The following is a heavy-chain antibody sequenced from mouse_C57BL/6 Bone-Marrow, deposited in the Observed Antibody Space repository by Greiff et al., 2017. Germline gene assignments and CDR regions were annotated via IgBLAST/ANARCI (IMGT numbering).Heavy chain of an antibody. J-gene: IGHJ2*01. D-gene: IGHD1-2*01. CDR3: ARSRRRYYFDY. CDR2: IDPNRGGT. CDR1: GYTFTSYW. Sequence: QVQLQQPGAELVKPGASVKLSCKASGYTFTSYWMHWVKQRPGRGLEWIGRIDPNRGGTKYNEKFKSKATLTVDKPSSTAYMQLSSLTSEDSAVYYCARSRRRYYFDYWGQGTTLTVSS. V-gene: IGHV1-72*01.